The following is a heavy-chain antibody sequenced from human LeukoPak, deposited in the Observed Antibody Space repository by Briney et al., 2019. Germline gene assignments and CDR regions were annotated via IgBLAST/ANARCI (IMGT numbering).Heavy chain of an antibody. CDR3: ARDIMGPRYFQH. CDR1: GYTFTGYY. J-gene: IGHJ1*01. V-gene: IGHV1-2*02. CDR2: INPNSGGT. Sequence: ASVKVSCKASGYTFTGYYMHWVRQAPGQGLEWMGWINPNSGGTNYAQKFQGRVTMTRDTSISTAYMELSRLRSHDTAVYYCARDIMGPRYFQHWGQGTLVTVSS.